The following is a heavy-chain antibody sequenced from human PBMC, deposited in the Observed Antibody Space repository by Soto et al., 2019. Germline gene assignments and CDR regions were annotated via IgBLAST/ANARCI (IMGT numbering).Heavy chain of an antibody. D-gene: IGHD2-2*01. CDR3: AKDFPGLSSPAPY. V-gene: IGHV3-30*18. CDR1: GFTFSSYG. Sequence: GGSLRLSCAASGFTFSSYGMHWVRQAPGKGLEWVAVISYDGSNKYYADSVKGRFTISRDNSKNTLYLQMNSLRAEDTAVYYCAKDFPGLSSPAPYWGQGT. CDR2: ISYDGSNK. J-gene: IGHJ4*02.